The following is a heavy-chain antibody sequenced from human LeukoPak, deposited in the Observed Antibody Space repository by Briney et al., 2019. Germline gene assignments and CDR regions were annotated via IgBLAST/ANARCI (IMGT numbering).Heavy chain of an antibody. D-gene: IGHD5-12*01. CDR3: ARYHTGSDDY. Sequence: SETLSLTCTVSGVSVSISSYYWGWIRQPPGKGLEWGGSIYYSGNTYYNPSPKGRVSISVDTSKNPFSLKLTSVTAAATAVYYCARYHTGSDDYWGQGTIVTVSS. CDR2: IYYSGNT. V-gene: IGHV4-39*07. CDR1: GVSVSISSYY. J-gene: IGHJ4*02.